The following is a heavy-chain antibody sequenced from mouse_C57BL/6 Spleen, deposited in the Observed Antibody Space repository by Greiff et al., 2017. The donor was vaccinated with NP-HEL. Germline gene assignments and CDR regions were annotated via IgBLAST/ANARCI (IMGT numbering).Heavy chain of an antibody. CDR2: IYPRSGNT. Sequence: QVQLQQSGAELARPGASVKLSCKASGYTFTSYGISWVKQRTGQGLEWIGEIYPRSGNTYYNEKFKGKATLTADKSSSTAYMELRSLTSEDSAVYFCARDYGSSLGYYFDYWGQGTTLTVSS. CDR3: ARDYGSSLGYYFDY. D-gene: IGHD1-1*01. J-gene: IGHJ2*01. CDR1: GYTFTSYG. V-gene: IGHV1-81*01.